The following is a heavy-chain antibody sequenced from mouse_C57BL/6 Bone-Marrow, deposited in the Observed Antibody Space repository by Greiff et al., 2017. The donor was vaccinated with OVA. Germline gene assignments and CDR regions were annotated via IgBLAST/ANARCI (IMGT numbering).Heavy chain of an antibody. V-gene: IGHV1-26*01. CDR2: INPNNGGT. J-gene: IGHJ4*01. Sequence: EVQLQQSGPELVKPGASVKISCKASGYTFTDYYMNWVKQSHGKSLEWIGDINPNNGGTSYNQKFKGKATLTVDKSSSTAYMELRSLTSEDSAVYYCARHDYDGGDYWGQGTSVTVSS. D-gene: IGHD2-4*01. CDR1: GYTFTDYY. CDR3: ARHDYDGGDY.